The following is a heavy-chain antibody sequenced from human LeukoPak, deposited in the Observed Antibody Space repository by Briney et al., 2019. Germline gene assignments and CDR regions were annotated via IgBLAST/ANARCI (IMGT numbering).Heavy chain of an antibody. CDR3: ARRYSGYDYSNWFDP. CDR2: IYYSGNT. Sequence: SETLSLTCTVSVCTISSNSYYWVWIPRPPGKGLVWFGSIYYSGNTYYNPSLKRRVTISVDTSNNQFSLNLSSVTATETAVYYCARRYSGYDYSNWFDPWGQGTLVTVSS. D-gene: IGHD5-12*01. CDR1: VCTISSNSYY. V-gene: IGHV4-39*01. J-gene: IGHJ5*02.